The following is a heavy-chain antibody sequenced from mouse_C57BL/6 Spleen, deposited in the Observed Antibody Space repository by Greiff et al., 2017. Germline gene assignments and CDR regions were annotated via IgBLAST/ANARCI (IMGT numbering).Heavy chain of an antibody. CDR1: GYTFTSYW. V-gene: IGHV1-61*01. J-gene: IGHJ2*01. Sequence: QVQLQQSGAELVRPGSSVKLSCKASGYTFTSYWMDWVKQRPGQGLEWIGNIYPSDSETHYNQKFKDKATLTVDKSSSTAYMQLSSLTSEDSAVYYGAKGWLLDYWGQGTTLTVSS. D-gene: IGHD2-3*01. CDR2: IYPSDSET. CDR3: AKGWLLDY.